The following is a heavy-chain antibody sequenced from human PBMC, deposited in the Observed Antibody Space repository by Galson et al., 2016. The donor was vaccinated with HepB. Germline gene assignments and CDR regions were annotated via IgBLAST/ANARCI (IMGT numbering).Heavy chain of an antibody. J-gene: IGHJ3*02. Sequence: SETLSLTCTVSGGSISSSTHYWGWIRQPPGKGLEWIGSIYYSGSTFSNPSLQSRITISVDTSKDQSSLTLRSVTAADTAVYFCARRSLVGERGNAFDIWGQGTMVTVSS. CDR3: ARRSLVGERGNAFDI. D-gene: IGHD1-26*01. CDR1: GGSISSSTHY. CDR2: IYYSGST. V-gene: IGHV4-39*01.